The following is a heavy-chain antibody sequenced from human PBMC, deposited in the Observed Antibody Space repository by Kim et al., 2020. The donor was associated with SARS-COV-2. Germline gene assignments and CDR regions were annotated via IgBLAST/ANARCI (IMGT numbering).Heavy chain of an antibody. Sequence: SVKVSCKASGGTFSSYAISWVRQAPGQGLEWMGGIIPIFGTANYAPKFQGRVTISADESTSTAYMELSSLRSEDTAVYYCARGGDSSWYLDPFDYWGQGTLVTVSS. CDR2: IIPIFGTA. CDR1: GGTFSSYA. J-gene: IGHJ4*02. CDR3: ARGGDSSWYLDPFDY. D-gene: IGHD6-13*01. V-gene: IGHV1-69*13.